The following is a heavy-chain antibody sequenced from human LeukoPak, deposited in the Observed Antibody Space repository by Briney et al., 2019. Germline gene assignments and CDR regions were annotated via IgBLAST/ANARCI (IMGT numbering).Heavy chain of an antibody. V-gene: IGHV3-23*01. Sequence: GGFLRLSCAASGFTFSSYAMSWVRQAPGKGLEWVSAISGSGGSTYYADSVKGRFTISRDNSKNTLYLQVNSLRAEDTAIYYCAKDLAYDSTGPLDYWGQGTLVTVSS. J-gene: IGHJ4*02. CDR1: GFTFSSYA. D-gene: IGHD3-22*01. CDR2: ISGSGGST. CDR3: AKDLAYDSTGPLDY.